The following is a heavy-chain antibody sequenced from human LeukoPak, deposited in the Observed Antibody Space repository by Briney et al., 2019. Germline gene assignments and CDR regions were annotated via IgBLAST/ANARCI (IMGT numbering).Heavy chain of an antibody. CDR3: ARVDRYSDGYEDYYYMDV. CDR1: GGSISSYY. J-gene: IGHJ6*03. V-gene: IGHV4-59*01. CDR2: IYYSGST. Sequence: SETLSLTCTVSGGSISSYYWSWIRQPPGKGLEWIGYIYYSGSTNYNPSLKSRVTISVDTSKNQFSLKLSSVTAADTAVYYCARVDRYSDGYEDYYYMDVWGKGTTVTVSS. D-gene: IGHD5-18*01.